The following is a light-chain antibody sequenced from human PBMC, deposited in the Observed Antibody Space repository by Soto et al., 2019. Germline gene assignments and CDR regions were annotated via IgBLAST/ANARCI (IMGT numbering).Light chain of an antibody. CDR1: QSVSSSY. V-gene: IGKV3-20*01. CDR3: QQYGSPTWT. CDR2: GAS. Sequence: EIVSTQSPGTLSLSPGERATLSCRASQSVSSSYLAWYEQKPGQAPRLLIYGASSRATGIPDRFSGSGSGTDFTLTISKLEPENFPLYYCQQYGSPTWTFGQESKVEIK. J-gene: IGKJ1*01.